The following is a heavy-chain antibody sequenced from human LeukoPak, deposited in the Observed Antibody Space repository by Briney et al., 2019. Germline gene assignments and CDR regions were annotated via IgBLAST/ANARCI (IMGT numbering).Heavy chain of an antibody. V-gene: IGHV1-69*06. CDR1: GGTFSSYA. Sequence: ASVKVSCKASGGTFSSYAISWVRQAPGQGLEWMGGIIPIFGTANCAQKFQGRVTITADKSTSTAYMELSSLRSEDTAVYYCARGDTTVTNTQFDYWGQGTLVTVSS. CDR2: IIPIFGTA. CDR3: ARGDTTVTNTQFDY. D-gene: IGHD4-17*01. J-gene: IGHJ4*02.